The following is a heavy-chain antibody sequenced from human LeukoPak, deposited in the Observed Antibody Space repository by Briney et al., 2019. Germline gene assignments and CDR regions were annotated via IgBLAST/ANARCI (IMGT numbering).Heavy chain of an antibody. CDR2: ISGSSGTT. CDR1: GLTFSNYA. J-gene: IGHJ6*02. D-gene: IGHD1-7*01. V-gene: IGHV3-23*01. Sequence: QAGGSLRLSCAASGLTFSNYAMSWVRQAPGKGLEWVSAISGSSGTTYYADAVKGRFTISRDNSKNSLYLQMNSLRAEDTAVYYCARPGPWYNWNYLGYYYYGMDVWGQGTTVTVSS. CDR3: ARPGPWYNWNYLGYYYYGMDV.